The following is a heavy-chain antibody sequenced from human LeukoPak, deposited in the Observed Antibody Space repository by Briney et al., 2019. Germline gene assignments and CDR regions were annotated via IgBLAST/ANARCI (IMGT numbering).Heavy chain of an antibody. D-gene: IGHD6-25*01. J-gene: IGHJ4*02. V-gene: IGHV3-23*01. CDR2: IIDSGGST. CDR1: GFTFSSYA. Sequence: GGSLRLSCAASGFTFSSYAMSWVRQAPGKGLEWVSGIIDSGGSTYYVDSVKGRFTISRDNSKNTLYLQMNSLRAEDTAVYYCAKGRAGSSSARPGGGWGQGTLVTASS. CDR3: AKGRAGSSSARPGGG.